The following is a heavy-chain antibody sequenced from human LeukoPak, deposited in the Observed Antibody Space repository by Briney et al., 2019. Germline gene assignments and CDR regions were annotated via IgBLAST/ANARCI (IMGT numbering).Heavy chain of an antibody. Sequence: SETLSLTCTVSGGSISSYYWSWIRQPPGKGLEWIGYIYYSGSTNYNPSLKSRVTISVDTSKNQFSLKLSSVTAADTAVYYCASSGYDGSHRYFDYWGQGTLVTVSS. J-gene: IGHJ4*02. CDR2: IYYSGST. CDR3: ASSGYDGSHRYFDY. CDR1: GGSISSYY. V-gene: IGHV4-59*08. D-gene: IGHD5-12*01.